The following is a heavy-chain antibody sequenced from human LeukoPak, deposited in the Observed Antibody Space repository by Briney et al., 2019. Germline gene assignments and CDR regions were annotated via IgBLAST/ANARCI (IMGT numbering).Heavy chain of an antibody. CDR1: GFTFSSYG. CDR3: AKSHYYYYMDV. Sequence: GGSLRLSCVPSGFTFSSYGMYWVRQAPGKGLEWVSYISSSGSTTYYADSVKGRFTISRDNSKNTLYLQMNSLRAEDTAVYYCAKSHYYYYMDVWGKGTTVTVSS. CDR2: ISSSGSTT. J-gene: IGHJ6*03. V-gene: IGHV3-48*01.